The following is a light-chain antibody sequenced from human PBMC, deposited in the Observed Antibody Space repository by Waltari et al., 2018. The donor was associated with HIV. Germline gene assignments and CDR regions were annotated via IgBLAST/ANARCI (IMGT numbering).Light chain of an antibody. V-gene: IGKV3-15*01. CDR2: GAT. CDR1: QSVGGN. Sequence: EIVMTQSPDTLSVSPGDRATLSCRASQSVGGNLAWYQVRPGQTPSLLIYGATSSTTGFPARFSGRGSGTEFTFTISGLQSEDFAIYYCQQYNELPQTFGQGTRV. CDR3: QQYNELPQT. J-gene: IGKJ1*01.